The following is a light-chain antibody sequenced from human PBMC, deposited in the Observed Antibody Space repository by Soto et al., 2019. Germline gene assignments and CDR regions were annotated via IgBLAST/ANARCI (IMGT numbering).Light chain of an antibody. V-gene: IGKV1-5*03. J-gene: IGKJ1*01. CDR2: KAS. Sequence: DIQMTQSPSTLSASVGDRVTITCRASQSISSWLAWYQQKPGKAPKLLIYKASSLESGVPSRFSGSGSGTELTFTISSLQPDDFATYYCQQYNSYPGTFGQGTKVEIK. CDR1: QSISSW. CDR3: QQYNSYPGT.